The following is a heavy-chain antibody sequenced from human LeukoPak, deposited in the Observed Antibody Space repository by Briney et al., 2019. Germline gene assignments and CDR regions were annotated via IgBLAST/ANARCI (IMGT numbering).Heavy chain of an antibody. CDR2: IYSGGST. Sequence: PSETLSLTCTVSGGSISSYYWSWVRQAPGKGLEWVSVIYSGGSTYYADSVKGRFTISRDNSKNTLYLQMNSLRAEDTAVYYCARDPGSAGTPDYWGQGTLVTVSS. J-gene: IGHJ4*02. CDR1: GGSISSYY. V-gene: IGHV3-66*01. D-gene: IGHD6-13*01. CDR3: ARDPGSAGTPDY.